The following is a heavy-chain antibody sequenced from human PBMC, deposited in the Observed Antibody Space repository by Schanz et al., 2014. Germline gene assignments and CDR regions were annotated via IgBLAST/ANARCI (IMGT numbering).Heavy chain of an antibody. D-gene: IGHD3-22*01. CDR1: GFIFNDYY. Sequence: QVQLVESGGGVVQPGGSLRLSCAASGFIFNDYYMNWIRQAPGKGLVWVSRINTVGTTSTYADSVRGRFTISRDKSTNTLYLQMKSLRDEDTAVYYCAKDGYDISGNYENYWGQGTLVTVSS. CDR3: AKDGYDISGNYENY. J-gene: IGHJ4*02. V-gene: IGHV3-NL1*01. CDR2: INTVGTTS.